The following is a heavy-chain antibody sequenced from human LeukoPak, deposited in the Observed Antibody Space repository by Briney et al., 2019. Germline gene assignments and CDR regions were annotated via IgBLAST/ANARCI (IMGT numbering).Heavy chain of an antibody. CDR3: ARRYVLLWFGESWAPNFDY. CDR2: INHSGST. V-gene: IGHV4-34*01. J-gene: IGHJ4*02. D-gene: IGHD3-10*01. Sequence: SETLSLTCAVYGGSFSGYYWSWIRQPPGKGLEWIGEINHSGSTNYNPSLKSRVTISADTSKNQFSLKLSSVTAADTAVYYCARRYVLLWFGESWAPNFDYWGQGTLVTVSS. CDR1: GGSFSGYY.